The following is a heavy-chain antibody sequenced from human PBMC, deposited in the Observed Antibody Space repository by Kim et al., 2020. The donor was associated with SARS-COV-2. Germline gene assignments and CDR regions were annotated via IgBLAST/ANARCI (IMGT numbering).Heavy chain of an antibody. Sequence: SETLSLTCTVSGGSISSYYWSWIRQPPGKGLEWIGYIYYSGSTNYNPPLKSRVTISVDTSKNQFSLKLSSVTAADTAVYYCARHQAARNYYYYGMDVWGQGTTVTVSS. J-gene: IGHJ6*02. CDR3: ARHQAARNYYYYGMDV. CDR1: GGSISSYY. CDR2: IYYSGST. D-gene: IGHD6-6*01. V-gene: IGHV4-59*08.